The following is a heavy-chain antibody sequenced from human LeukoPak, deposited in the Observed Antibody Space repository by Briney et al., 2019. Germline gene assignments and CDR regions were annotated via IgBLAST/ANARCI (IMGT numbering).Heavy chain of an antibody. CDR2: IKQDGSEQ. CDR3: AREGLDSSGYYYDY. V-gene: IGHV3-7*01. J-gene: IGHJ4*02. Sequence: PGGSLRLSCAASGFTFSSYWMSWVRQASGKGLEWVANIKQDGSEQYYVDSVKGRFTLSRDNAKNSVYLQMNRLRGEDTAVYYCAREGLDSSGYYYDYWGQGILVIVSS. D-gene: IGHD3-22*01. CDR1: GFTFSSYW.